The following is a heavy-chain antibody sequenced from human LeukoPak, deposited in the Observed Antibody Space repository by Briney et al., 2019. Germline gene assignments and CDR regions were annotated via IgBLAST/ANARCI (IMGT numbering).Heavy chain of an antibody. CDR1: GGSFSGYY. J-gene: IGHJ4*02. Sequence: PSETLSLTCAVYGGSFSGYYWSWIRQPPGKGLEWIGEINHSGSTNYNPSLKSRVTISVDTSKNQFSLKLSSVTAADTAVYYCARGVGYGDTTHDYWGQGTLVTVSS. CDR3: ARGVGYGDTTHDY. CDR2: INHSGST. D-gene: IGHD4-17*01. V-gene: IGHV4-34*01.